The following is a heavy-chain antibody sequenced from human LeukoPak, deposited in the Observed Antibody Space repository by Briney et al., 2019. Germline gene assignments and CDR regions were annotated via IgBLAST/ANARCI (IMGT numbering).Heavy chain of an antibody. CDR1: GGSISSNNW. Sequence: PSETLSLTCAIPGGSISSNNWWSWVRQPPGKGLEWIGEIYHSGSTNYNPSLKSRLTISVDKSKNQFSLILSSVTAADTAVYYCASSGWYEGGIDWGQGTLVTVSS. J-gene: IGHJ4*02. CDR3: ASSGWYEGGID. CDR2: IYHSGST. V-gene: IGHV4-4*02. D-gene: IGHD6-19*01.